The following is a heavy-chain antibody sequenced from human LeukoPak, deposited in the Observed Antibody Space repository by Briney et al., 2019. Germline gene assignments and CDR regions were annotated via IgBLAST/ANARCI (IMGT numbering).Heavy chain of an antibody. D-gene: IGHD6-13*01. Sequence: PSETLSLTCTVSGGSISSSSYYWGWIRQPPGKGLEWIGSIYYSGSTYYNPSLKSRVTISVDTSKNQFSLKLSSVTAADTAVYYCARELAAAGTDLDSKTDYWGQGTLVTVSS. CDR3: ARELAAAGTDLDSKTDY. CDR2: IYYSGST. J-gene: IGHJ4*02. CDR1: GGSISSSSYY. V-gene: IGHV4-39*07.